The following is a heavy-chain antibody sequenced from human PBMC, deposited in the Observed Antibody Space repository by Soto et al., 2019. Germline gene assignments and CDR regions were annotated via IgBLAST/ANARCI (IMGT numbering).Heavy chain of an antibody. V-gene: IGHV4-31*03. CDR3: ARLYYYDSSGYYYAWFDP. D-gene: IGHD3-22*01. CDR2: IYYSGST. CDR1: GGSISSGGYY. Sequence: SETLSLTCTVSGGSISSGGYYWSWIRQHPGKGLEWIGYIYYSGSTYYNPSLKSRVTISVDTSKNQFSLKLSSVTAADTAVYYCARLYYYDSSGYYYAWFDPWGQGTLGTVS. J-gene: IGHJ5*02.